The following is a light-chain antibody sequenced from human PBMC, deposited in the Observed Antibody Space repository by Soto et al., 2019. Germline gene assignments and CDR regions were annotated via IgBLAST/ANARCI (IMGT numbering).Light chain of an antibody. J-gene: IGKJ1*01. CDR3: QQYNNWPRT. CDR2: GAS. CDR1: QSVSSN. V-gene: IGKV3-15*01. Sequence: EIVMTQSPATLSVSPGERATISCRASQSVSSNLAWYKQKPGQAPSLLIYGASTRATGIPARFSGNGSGTNFTLTISSLQSEDFAVYYCQQYNNWPRTFGQGTKVDIK.